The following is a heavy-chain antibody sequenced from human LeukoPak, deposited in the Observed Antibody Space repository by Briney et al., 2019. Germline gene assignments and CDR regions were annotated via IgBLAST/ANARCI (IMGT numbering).Heavy chain of an antibody. CDR2: IRSKANSYAT. Sequence: GGSLRLSCAASGFTFSSYGMRWVRQASGKGLEWVGRIRSKANSYATAYAASVKGRFTISRDDSKNTAYLQMNSLKTEDTAVYYCTRLGVDRIPNYYYCYMDVWGKGTTVTVSS. CDR1: GFTFSSYG. J-gene: IGHJ6*03. V-gene: IGHV3-73*01. CDR3: TRLGVDRIPNYYYCYMDV. D-gene: IGHD3-3*01.